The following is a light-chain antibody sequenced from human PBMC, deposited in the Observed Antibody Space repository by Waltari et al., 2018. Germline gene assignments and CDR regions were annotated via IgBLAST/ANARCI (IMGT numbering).Light chain of an antibody. CDR1: SSNIGAGYD. J-gene: IGLJ3*02. CDR2: GNN. CDR3: QSYDTSLSVV. V-gene: IGLV1-40*01. Sequence: QAVLTQPPSVSGAPGQRVTISCTGSSSNIGAGYDVHWYQQVPRRAPNLLIYGNNNRPSGVPDRFFGSTSGTSASLAITGLQADDEADYYCQSYDTSLSVVFGGGTKLTVL.